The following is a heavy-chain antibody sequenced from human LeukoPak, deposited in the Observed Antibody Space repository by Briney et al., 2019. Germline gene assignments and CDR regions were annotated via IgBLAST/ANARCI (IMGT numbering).Heavy chain of an antibody. D-gene: IGHD3-10*01. V-gene: IGHV2-70*11. Sequence: ESGPALVKPTQTLTLTCTFFGFSLSPSGMCVSWIRQPPGKALEWLARIDWDDDKYYLTSLKTRLTISKDTSKNQVVLTMTNMDPVDTATYYCARTRSGSGSYHMDVWGKGTTVTISS. CDR1: GFSLSPSGMC. CDR2: IDWDDDK. CDR3: ARTRSGSGSYHMDV. J-gene: IGHJ6*03.